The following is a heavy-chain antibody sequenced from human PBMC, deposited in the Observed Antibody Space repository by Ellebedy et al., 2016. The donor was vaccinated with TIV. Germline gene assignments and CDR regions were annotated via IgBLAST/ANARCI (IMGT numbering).Heavy chain of an antibody. CDR3: ARKVPAPTTVPPNWYFDL. J-gene: IGHJ2*01. CDR2: MSGSSTYI. CDR1: GFTFSSYT. D-gene: IGHD4-17*01. V-gene: IGHV3-21*01. Sequence: GESLKISCAASGFTFSSYTMNWVRQAPGKGLEWVSSMSGSSTYIYYADSVKGRFAISRDNAKNSLYLQMNSLRAEDTAVYYCARKVPAPTTVPPNWYFDLWGRGTLVTVSS.